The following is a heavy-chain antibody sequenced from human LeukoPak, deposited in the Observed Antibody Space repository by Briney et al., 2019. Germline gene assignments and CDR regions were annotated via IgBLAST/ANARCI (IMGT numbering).Heavy chain of an antibody. D-gene: IGHD5-24*01. Sequence: SETLSLTCPVSSGSISSGVYYWSWIRQHPGKGLEWIGYIYYSGSTYYNPSLKSRVTISVDTSKNQFSLKLSSVTAADTAVYYCARGVRWLQLSYFDYWGQGTLVTVSS. V-gene: IGHV4-31*03. CDR3: ARGVRWLQLSYFDY. CDR2: IYYSGST. CDR1: SGSISSGVYY. J-gene: IGHJ4*02.